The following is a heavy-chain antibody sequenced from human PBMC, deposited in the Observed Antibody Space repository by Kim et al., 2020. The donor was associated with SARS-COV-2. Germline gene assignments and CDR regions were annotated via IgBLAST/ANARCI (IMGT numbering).Heavy chain of an antibody. J-gene: IGHJ2*01. V-gene: IGHV1-8*01. CDR3: ARGGRYYDILTGYYNLWYFDL. D-gene: IGHD3-9*01. CDR2: MNPNSGNT. CDR1: GYTFTSYD. Sequence: ASVKVSCKASGYTFTSYDINWVRQATGQGLEWTGWMNPNSGNTGYAQKFQGRVTMTRNTSISTAYMELSSLRSEDTAVYCCARGGRYYDILTGYYNLWYFDLWGRGTLVTVSS.